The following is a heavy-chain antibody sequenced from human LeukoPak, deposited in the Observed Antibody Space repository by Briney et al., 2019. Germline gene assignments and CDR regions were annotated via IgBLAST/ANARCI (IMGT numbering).Heavy chain of an antibody. V-gene: IGHV1-2*02. Sequence: ASVKVSCKASGYTFTRYYMHWVRQAPGQGLEWMGWINPNSGGTNYAQKFQGRVTMTRDTSISTAYMELSRLRSDDTAVYYCARAGVTGSEDDAFDIWGQGTMVTVSS. CDR2: INPNSGGT. CDR3: ARAGVTGSEDDAFDI. D-gene: IGHD3-10*01. CDR1: GYTFTRYY. J-gene: IGHJ3*02.